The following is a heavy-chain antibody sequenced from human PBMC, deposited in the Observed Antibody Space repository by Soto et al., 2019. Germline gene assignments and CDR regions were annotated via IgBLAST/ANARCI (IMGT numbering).Heavy chain of an antibody. V-gene: IGHV4-59*01. CDR2: IYYSGST. Sequence: PSETLSLTCTVSGGSISSYYWSWIRQPPGKGLEWIGYIYYSGSTNYNPSLKSRVTISVDTSKNQFSLKLSSVTAADTAVYYCARDTPGGGVARTLGIDYWGQGTLVTVSS. CDR1: GGSISSYY. J-gene: IGHJ4*02. D-gene: IGHD3-16*01. CDR3: ARDTPGGGVARTLGIDY.